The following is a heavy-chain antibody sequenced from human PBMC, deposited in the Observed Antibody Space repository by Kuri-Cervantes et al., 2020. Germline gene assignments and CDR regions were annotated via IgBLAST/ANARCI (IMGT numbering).Heavy chain of an antibody. CDR2: INWNGGST. CDR3: ARAGVAVAATLWD. Sequence: GESLKISWAASGFTFDDYGMSWVRQAPGKGLEWVSGINWNGGSTGYADPVKGRFAISRDNAENSLFLQMANLRDDDTAIYYCARAGVAVAATLWDWGQGTLVTVSS. CDR1: GFTFDDYG. D-gene: IGHD6-19*01. V-gene: IGHV3-20*04. J-gene: IGHJ4*02.